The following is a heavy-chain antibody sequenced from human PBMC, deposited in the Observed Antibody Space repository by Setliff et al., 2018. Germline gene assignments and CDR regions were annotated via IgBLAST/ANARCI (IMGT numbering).Heavy chain of an antibody. CDR1: GFTFRSYY. V-gene: IGHV3-7*01. Sequence: GSLRLSCAASGFTFRSYYMSWVRQAPGKGLEWVASIQEDGSANDYVDSVKGRFTIARDNAMNSLFLQMDSLRAEDTAVYYCARAPNVKGFDYWGQGTPVTVSS. CDR2: IQEDGSAN. CDR3: ARAPNVKGFDY. D-gene: IGHD2-8*01. J-gene: IGHJ4*02.